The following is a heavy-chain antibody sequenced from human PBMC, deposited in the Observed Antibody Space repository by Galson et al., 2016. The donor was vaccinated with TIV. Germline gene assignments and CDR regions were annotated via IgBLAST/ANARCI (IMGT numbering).Heavy chain of an antibody. CDR3: ARVTPAFYGVQRYHYFGMDV. CDR1: DDAISRYY. D-gene: IGHD2/OR15-2a*01. Sequence: ETLSLTCSVSDDAISRYYWSWIRVPPGKGLEWIGNVYYTGSTDYNPSLRSRVTMSVDLSKDQFSLSLNSVTAADTAVYYCARVTPAFYGVQRYHYFGMDVWGQGTMVTVSS. J-gene: IGHJ6*02. CDR2: VYYTGST. V-gene: IGHV4-59*01.